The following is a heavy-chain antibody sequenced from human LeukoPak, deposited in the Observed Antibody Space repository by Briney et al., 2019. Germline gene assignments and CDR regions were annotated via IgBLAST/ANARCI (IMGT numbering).Heavy chain of an antibody. CDR2: IYTSGGT. D-gene: IGHD3-22*01. CDR1: GGSIGSYY. CDR3: ARGVFYYDTSGRGYYFDY. J-gene: IGHJ4*02. V-gene: IGHV4-4*07. Sequence: SETLSLTCTVSGGSIGSYYWSWIRQPAGKGLEWIGRIYTSGGTVYNPSLKSRVTMSVDTSKNQFSLKLSSVTAADTAVYYCARGVFYYDTSGRGYYFDYWGQGTLVTVST.